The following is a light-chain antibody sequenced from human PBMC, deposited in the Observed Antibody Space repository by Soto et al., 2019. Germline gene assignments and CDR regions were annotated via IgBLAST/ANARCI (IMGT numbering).Light chain of an antibody. CDR2: GAS. CDR3: QHYNNWPPDYT. V-gene: IGKV3-15*01. J-gene: IGKJ2*01. CDR1: QSIRSY. Sequence: EVVLTQSPATLSVSPGETATLSCRASQSIRSYLAWYQQKAGQSPRLLIYGASMRATGVPTRFSGSGSGTEFTLPISSLQSEDFALYYCQHYNNWPPDYTFGQGTKVEIK.